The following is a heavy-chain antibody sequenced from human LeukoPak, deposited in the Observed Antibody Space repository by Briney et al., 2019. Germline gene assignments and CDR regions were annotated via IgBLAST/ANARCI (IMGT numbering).Heavy chain of an antibody. V-gene: IGHV3-30*18. D-gene: IGHD2-2*01. CDR3: AKGGYCSSTSCYPFDY. CDR2: ISYDGSNK. J-gene: IGHJ4*02. Sequence: GGSLRLSCAASGFTFSSYGMHWVRQAPGKGLERVAVISYDGSNKYYADSVKGRFTISRDNSKNTLYLQMNSLRAEDTAVYYCAKGGYCSSTSCYPFDYWGQGTLVTVSS. CDR1: GFTFSSYG.